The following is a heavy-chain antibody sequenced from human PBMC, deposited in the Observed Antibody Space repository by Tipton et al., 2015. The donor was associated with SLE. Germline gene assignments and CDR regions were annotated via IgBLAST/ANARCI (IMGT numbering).Heavy chain of an antibody. D-gene: IGHD5-12*01. CDR1: GGSISSSSYY. CDR3: ARRGYSGYFDY. CDR2: IDDSGST. J-gene: IGHJ4*02. V-gene: IGHV4-39*07. Sequence: TLSLTCTVSGGSISSSSYYWGWIRQPPGKGLEWSGSIDDSGSTYYNPTLKSRVTISVDTPKNQLSLKLSSVTAAATAVYYCARRGYSGYFDYWGQGTLVTVSS.